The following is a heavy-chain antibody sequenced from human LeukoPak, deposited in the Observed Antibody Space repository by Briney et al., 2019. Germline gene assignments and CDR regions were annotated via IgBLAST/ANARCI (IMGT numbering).Heavy chain of an antibody. J-gene: IGHJ4*02. CDR1: GGSFSGYY. V-gene: IGHV4-34*01. D-gene: IGHD3-10*01. CDR2: INHSGST. CDR3: AGLKAGSYYKY. Sequence: PSETLSLTCAVYGGSFSGYYWSWIRQPPGKGLEWIGEINHSGSTNYNPSLKSRVTISVDTSKNQFSLKLSSVTAADTAVYYCAGLKAGSYYKYWGQGTLVTVSS.